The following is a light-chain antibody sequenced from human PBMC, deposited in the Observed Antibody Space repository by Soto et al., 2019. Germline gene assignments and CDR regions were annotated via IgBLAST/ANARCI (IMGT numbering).Light chain of an antibody. CDR1: QSFSSY. J-gene: IGKJ2*01. CDR3: QQRSNWPQN. CDR2: DAS. V-gene: IGKV3-11*01. Sequence: EIVLTQSPATLSLSPGERATLSCRASQSFSSYLAWYQQKPDQAPRLLIYDASNSATGIPATFSGSGSGTDFTLTISSLEPGDFAAYYCQQRSNWPQNFGQGTKLEIK.